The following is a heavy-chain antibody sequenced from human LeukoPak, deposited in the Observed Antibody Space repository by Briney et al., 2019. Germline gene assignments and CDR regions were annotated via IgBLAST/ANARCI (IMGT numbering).Heavy chain of an antibody. D-gene: IGHD5-24*01. V-gene: IGHV3-53*01. Sequence: GGSLRLSCAASGFTVSSNYMSWVRQAPGKGLEWVSLIYSGGSTYYADSVKGRFTISRDNSKNTLYLQMNSLRAEDTAVYYCARVQRDGYNRGFGYWGQGTLVTVSS. J-gene: IGHJ4*02. CDR3: ARVQRDGYNRGFGY. CDR2: IYSGGST. CDR1: GFTVSSNY.